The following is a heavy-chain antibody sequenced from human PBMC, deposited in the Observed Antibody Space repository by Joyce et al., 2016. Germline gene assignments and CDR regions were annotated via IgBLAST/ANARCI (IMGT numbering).Heavy chain of an antibody. Sequence: QVQLVESGGGVVQPGRSLRLSCAASGFSFNDYGMNWVRQIPGKGLEWVATILYDGRHTYYADSVKGRFTISRDNSQNTVYLQMNSLRVEDTAVYYCGKDWLTEIVVAGPQYWGQGTLVTVSS. V-gene: IGHV3-30*18. CDR3: GKDWLTEIVVAGPQY. J-gene: IGHJ4*02. CDR1: GFSFNDYG. CDR2: ILYDGRHT. D-gene: IGHD6-19*01.